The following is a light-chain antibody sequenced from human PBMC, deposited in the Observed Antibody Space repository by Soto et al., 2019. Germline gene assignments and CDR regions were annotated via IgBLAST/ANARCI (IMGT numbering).Light chain of an antibody. Sequence: IVLTHSPGTLSLSPWDRATLSCRASQSVNSNFLAWYQQKPGQAPRLLIYGASSRATDIPDTFSGSGSGTDFTLTINRLEPGDFAVYYCQQYGTSPWTFGQGTKVDIK. CDR3: QQYGTSPWT. CDR1: QSVNSNF. CDR2: GAS. J-gene: IGKJ1*01. V-gene: IGKV3-20*01.